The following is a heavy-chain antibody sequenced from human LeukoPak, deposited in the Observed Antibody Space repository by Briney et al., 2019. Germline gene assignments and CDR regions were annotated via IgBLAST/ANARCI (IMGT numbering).Heavy chain of an antibody. D-gene: IGHD4-23*01. CDR1: GGSFSGYY. V-gene: IGHV4-34*01. J-gene: IGHJ4*02. CDR3: ARSHTVAGFDY. CDR2: INHSGST. Sequence: SETLSLTCAVYGGSFSGYYWRWIRQPPGKGVEWIGEINHSGSTNYNPPLNSPVTISVDTSKNQFSLKLSSVTAADTAVYYCARSHTVAGFDYWGQGTLVTVSS.